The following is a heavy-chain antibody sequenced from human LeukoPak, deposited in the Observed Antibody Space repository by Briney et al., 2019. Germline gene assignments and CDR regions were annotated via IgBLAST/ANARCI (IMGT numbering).Heavy chain of an antibody. D-gene: IGHD3-10*01. CDR2: IYYTGST. CDR1: NGPINSGGHS. Sequence: KPSETLSLTCTVSNGPINSGGHSWSWIRQPPGKGLEWIGYIYYTGSTNYNPSLKSRVTISLDTSKNQFSLKLSSVTAADTAVYYCAREGFGDSFLDYWGQGSLVTVSS. CDR3: AREGFGDSFLDY. V-gene: IGHV4-61*08. J-gene: IGHJ4*02.